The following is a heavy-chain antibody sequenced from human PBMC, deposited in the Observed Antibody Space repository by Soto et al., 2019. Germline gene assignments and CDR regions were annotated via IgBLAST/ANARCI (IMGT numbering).Heavy chain of an antibody. Sequence: SETLSLTCAVYGGSFSGYYWSWIRQPPGKGLEWIGEINHSGSTNYNPSLKSRVTISVDTSKNQFSLKLSSVTAADTAVYYCARGYYYGSGSSPPYGMDVWGQGTTVT. V-gene: IGHV4-34*01. D-gene: IGHD3-10*01. CDR3: ARGYYYGSGSSPPYGMDV. J-gene: IGHJ6*02. CDR2: INHSGST. CDR1: GGSFSGYY.